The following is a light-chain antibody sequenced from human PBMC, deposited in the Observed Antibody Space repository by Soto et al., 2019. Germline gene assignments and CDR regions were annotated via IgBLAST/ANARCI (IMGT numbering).Light chain of an antibody. CDR1: QGISSY. J-gene: IGKJ5*01. CDR3: QQYYSYPFT. Sequence: AIRMTQSPSSLSASTGDRVTITCRASQGISSYLAWYQQKPGKAPKLLIYAASTLQSGVPSRFSGSGSGTDFTLTISCLQSEDFATYYCQQYYSYPFTFGQGTRLEN. V-gene: IGKV1-8*01. CDR2: AAS.